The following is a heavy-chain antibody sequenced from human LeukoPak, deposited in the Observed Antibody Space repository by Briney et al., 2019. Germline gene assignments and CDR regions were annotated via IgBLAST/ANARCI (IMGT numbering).Heavy chain of an antibody. V-gene: IGHV1-69*05. D-gene: IGHD2-15*01. CDR3: ARGGYCSGGSCYDYNWFDP. J-gene: IGHJ5*02. CDR2: IDPIFGTA. Sequence: GASVKVSCEASGYTFTGYFVHWVRQASGQGLEWMGWIDPIFGTANYAQKFQGRVTITTDESTSTAYMELSSLRYEDTAVYYCARGGYCSGGSCYDYNWFDPWGQGTLVTVSS. CDR1: GYTFTGYF.